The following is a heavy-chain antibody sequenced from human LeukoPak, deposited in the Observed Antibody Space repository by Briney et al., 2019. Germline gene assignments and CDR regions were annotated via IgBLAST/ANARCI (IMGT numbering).Heavy chain of an antibody. J-gene: IGHJ4*02. CDR3: ATSEDN. CDR2: ISGSGVST. V-gene: IGHV3-23*01. Sequence: PGGSLRLSCAASGFTFSSYGMSWVRQAPGKGLEWVSGISGSGVSTFYANPVKGRFTISRDNSKNTLYLQMNTLRAEDTAVYYCATSEDNWGPGTLVTVSP. CDR1: GFTFSSYG.